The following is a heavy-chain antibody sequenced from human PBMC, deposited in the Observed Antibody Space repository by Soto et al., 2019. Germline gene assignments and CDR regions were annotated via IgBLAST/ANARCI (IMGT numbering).Heavy chain of an antibody. D-gene: IGHD6-6*01. CDR3: ASPYSSSSTGLDY. CDR2: ISYDGSNK. CDR1: GFTFSSYA. V-gene: IGHV3-30-3*01. Sequence: QVQLVESGGGVVQPGRSLRLSCAASGFTFSSYAMHWVRQAPGKGLEWVAVISYDGSNKYYADSVKGRFTISRDNSKNTLYLQMNGLRAEDTAVYYCASPYSSSSTGLDYWGQGTLVTVSS. J-gene: IGHJ4*02.